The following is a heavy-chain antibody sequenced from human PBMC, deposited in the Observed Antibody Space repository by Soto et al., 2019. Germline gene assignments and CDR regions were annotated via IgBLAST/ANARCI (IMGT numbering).Heavy chain of an antibody. CDR2: MNPNSGNT. Sequence: ASVKVSCKASGYTFTSYDINWVRQATGQGLEWMGWMNPNSGNTGYAQKFQGRVTMTRNTSISTAYMELSSLRSEDTAVYYCATRYEQGYCIGGSCDHSFDIWGQGTMVTVSS. J-gene: IGHJ3*02. D-gene: IGHD2-15*01. CDR1: GYTFTSYD. CDR3: ATRYEQGYCIGGSCDHSFDI. V-gene: IGHV1-8*01.